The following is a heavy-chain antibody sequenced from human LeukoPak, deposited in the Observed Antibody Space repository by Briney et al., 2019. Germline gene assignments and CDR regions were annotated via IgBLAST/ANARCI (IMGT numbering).Heavy chain of an antibody. CDR3: ARANGNGDCDY. V-gene: IGHV3-21*01. D-gene: IGHD1-1*01. J-gene: IGHJ4*02. CDR2: ISSSSSYI. Sequence: GGSLRPSCAASGFTFSSYSMNWVRQAPGKGLEWVSSISSSSSYIYYADSVKGRFTISRDNAKNSLYLQMNSLRAEDTAVYYCARANGNGDCDYWGQGTLVTVSS. CDR1: GFTFSSYS.